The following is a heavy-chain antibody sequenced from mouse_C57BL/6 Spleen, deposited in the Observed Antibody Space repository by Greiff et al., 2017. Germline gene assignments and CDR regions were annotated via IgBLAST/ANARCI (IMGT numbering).Heavy chain of an antibody. CDR2: IWSGGST. J-gene: IGHJ4*01. CDR1: GFSLTSYG. V-gene: IGHV2-2*01. Sequence: QVQLKESGPGLVQPSQSLSITCTVSGFSLTSYGVHWVRQSPGKGLEWLGVIWSGGSTDYNAALISRLSISKDNSKSQVFFKMNSLQADDTAIYYCARDDYDKVYAMDYWGQGTSVTVSS. CDR3: ARDDYDKVYAMDY. D-gene: IGHD2-4*01.